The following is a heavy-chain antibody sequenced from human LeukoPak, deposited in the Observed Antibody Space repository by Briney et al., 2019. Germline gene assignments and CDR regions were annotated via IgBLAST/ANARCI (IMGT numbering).Heavy chain of an antibody. V-gene: IGHV3-48*04. J-gene: IGHJ6*02. Sequence: PGGSLRLSCAASGFTFSSYAMSWVRQAPGKGLEWISYISRSGDSLYYADSVEGRFTISRDNAKNSLFLQMNSLRVDDTAVYYCAREVVIFPDYYYYGMDVWGQGTTVTVSS. CDR3: AREVVIFPDYYYYGMDV. CDR2: ISRSGDSL. D-gene: IGHD3-16*01. CDR1: GFTFSSYA.